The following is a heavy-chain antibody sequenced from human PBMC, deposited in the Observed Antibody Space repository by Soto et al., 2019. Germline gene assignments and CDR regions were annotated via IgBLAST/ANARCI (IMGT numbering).Heavy chain of an antibody. CDR2: ITSSSSTI. D-gene: IGHD2-8*01. CDR3: ARDNGMAGSFDP. CDR1: GFTFSKYS. J-gene: IGHJ5*02. Sequence: GGSLRLSCAASGFTFSKYSMNWARQAPGKGLEWISYITSSSSTIYYADSVKGRFTISRDNAKNSLYLQMNSLRDEDTAMYYCARDNGMAGSFDPWGQGTLVTVSS. V-gene: IGHV3-48*02.